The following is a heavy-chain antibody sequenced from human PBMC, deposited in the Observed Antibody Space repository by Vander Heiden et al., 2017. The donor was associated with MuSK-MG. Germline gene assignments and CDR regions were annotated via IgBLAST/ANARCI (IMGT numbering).Heavy chain of an antibody. CDR1: GFTVRDYA. CDR2: ISYGGSNK. J-gene: IGHJ4*02. Sequence: QVQLVESGGGVVQPGRPLRLSCPASGFTVRDYAMHWVRQAPGKGLEWVAVISYGGSNKYYADSVKGRFTISRDNSKNTLYLQMNSLRAEDTAVYYCARALRSVSGYYSSDYWGQGTLVTVSS. CDR3: ARALRSVSGYYSSDY. V-gene: IGHV3-30*04. D-gene: IGHD3-22*01.